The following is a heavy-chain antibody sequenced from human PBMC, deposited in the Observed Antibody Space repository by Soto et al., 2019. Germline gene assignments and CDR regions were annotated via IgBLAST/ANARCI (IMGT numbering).Heavy chain of an antibody. CDR3: ATTREAIVLLYYFDF. CDR1: GGSISDSVW. J-gene: IGHJ4*02. CDR2: IYHSGKT. V-gene: IGHV4-4*02. Sequence: QVQLQESGPRLVKPSGTLSLTCDVSGGSISDSVWWSWVRQAPGKGLEWIGEIYHSGKTYYNPSLKSRVTISTDRSRNQVSLTLDFVTAADMAIYYCATTREAIVLLYYFDFWGQGVLVTVSS. D-gene: IGHD3-10*01.